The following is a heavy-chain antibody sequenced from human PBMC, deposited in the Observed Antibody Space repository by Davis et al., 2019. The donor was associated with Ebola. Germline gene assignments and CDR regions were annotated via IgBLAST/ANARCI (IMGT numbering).Heavy chain of an antibody. CDR2: INAGNGNT. J-gene: IGHJ4*02. Sequence: AASVKVSCKASGYTFTSYAMHWVRQAPGQRLEWMGWINAGNGNTKYSQKFQGRVTITRDTSASTAYMELSSLRSEDTAVYYCARGPLTRPRYSGSYVNYWGQGTLVTVSS. CDR3: ARGPLTRPRYSGSYVNY. V-gene: IGHV1-3*01. D-gene: IGHD1-26*01. CDR1: GYTFTSYA.